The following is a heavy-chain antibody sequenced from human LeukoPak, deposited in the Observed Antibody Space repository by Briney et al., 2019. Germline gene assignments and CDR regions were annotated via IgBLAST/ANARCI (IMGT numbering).Heavy chain of an antibody. Sequence: GGSLRLSCAASGFTFSSYGMHWVRQAPGKGLEWVSAISGSGGSTYYADSVKGRFTISRDNSKNTLYLQMNSLRAEDTAVYYCAKEPTSVTTTYWYFDLWGRGTLVTVSS. CDR2: ISGSGGST. V-gene: IGHV3-23*01. D-gene: IGHD4-17*01. CDR3: AKEPTSVTTTYWYFDL. CDR1: GFTFSSYG. J-gene: IGHJ2*01.